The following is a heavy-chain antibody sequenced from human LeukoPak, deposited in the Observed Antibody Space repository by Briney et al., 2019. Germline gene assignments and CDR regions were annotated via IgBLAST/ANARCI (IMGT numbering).Heavy chain of an antibody. D-gene: IGHD6-13*01. V-gene: IGHV3-23*01. CDR3: ARSSQQQLALAGDAFDI. CDR1: GFSFSSHG. J-gene: IGHJ3*02. CDR2: IIGGAGST. Sequence: GGTLRLSCAASGFSFSSHGMSWVRQAPGKGLEWVSGIIGGAGSTYYADSVKGRFTISRDNSKNTLYLQMNSLRAEDTAVYYCARSSQQQLALAGDAFDIWGQGTMVTVSS.